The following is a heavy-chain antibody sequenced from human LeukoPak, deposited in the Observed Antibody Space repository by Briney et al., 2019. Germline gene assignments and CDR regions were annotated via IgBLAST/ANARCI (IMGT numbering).Heavy chain of an antibody. CDR2: IYYSGST. V-gene: IGHV4-39*07. CDR1: GGSISSYF. Sequence: SETLSLTCTVSGGSISSYFWGWIRQPPGKGLEWIGSIYYSGSTYYNPSLKSRVTISIDTSKNQFSLKLSSVTAADTAVYYCAREGLQYTLYYFDYWGQGTLVTVSS. J-gene: IGHJ4*02. D-gene: IGHD4-11*01. CDR3: AREGLQYTLYYFDY.